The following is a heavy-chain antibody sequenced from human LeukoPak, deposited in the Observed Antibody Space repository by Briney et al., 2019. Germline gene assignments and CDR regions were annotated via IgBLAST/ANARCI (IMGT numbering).Heavy chain of an antibody. CDR3: ARDLAGHFGGFYFDY. CDR2: IYYSGIT. D-gene: IGHD2-21*01. Sequence: SETLSLTCTVSGGSISSNSYYWGWIRQPPGKGLEWIGSIYYSGITYYNPSLKSRVTISVDTSKNQFSLKVNSVTAADTAVYYCARDLAGHFGGFYFDYWGQGTLVTVSS. V-gene: IGHV4-39*07. J-gene: IGHJ4*02. CDR1: GGSISSNSYY.